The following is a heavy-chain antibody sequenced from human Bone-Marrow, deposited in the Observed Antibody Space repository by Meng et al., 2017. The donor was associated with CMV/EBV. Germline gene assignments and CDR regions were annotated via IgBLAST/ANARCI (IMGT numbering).Heavy chain of an antibody. J-gene: IGHJ6*02. CDR2: ISAYNGNT. D-gene: IGHD6-6*01. Sequence: SVKVSCKASGYTFTSYGMSWVRQAPGQGLEWMGWISAYNGNTNYAQKLQGRVTMTTDTSTSTAYMELRSLRSDDTAVYYCARDLVVYYYYYGMDVWGQGTTVTVSS. V-gene: IGHV1-18*01. CDR3: ARDLVVYYYYYGMDV. CDR1: GYTFTSYG.